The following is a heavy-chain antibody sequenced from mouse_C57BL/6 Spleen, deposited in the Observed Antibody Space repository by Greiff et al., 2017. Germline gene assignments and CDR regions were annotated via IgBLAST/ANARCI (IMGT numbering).Heavy chain of an antibody. CDR3: ARSSSLTDHYYAMDY. V-gene: IGHV5-6*01. J-gene: IGHJ4*01. CDR2: ISSGGSYT. CDR1: GFTFSSYG. Sequence: EVQLVESGGDLVKPGGSLKLSCAASGFTFSSYGMSWVRQTPDKSLEWVATISSGGSYTYYTPSVKGRFTISRDNSTNTLYLQRSSLKSDDTTMDYCARSSSLTDHYYAMDYWGQGTSVTVSS.